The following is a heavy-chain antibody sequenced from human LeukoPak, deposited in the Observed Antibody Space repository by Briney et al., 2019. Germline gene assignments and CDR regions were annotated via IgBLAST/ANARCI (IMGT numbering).Heavy chain of an antibody. CDR2: IYPGDSDT. D-gene: IGHD6-13*01. J-gene: IGHJ6*02. CDR1: GYSFTSYW. Sequence: GESLKISCKGSGYSFTSYWIGWVRQMPGKGLEWMGIIYPGDSDTRYSPSFQGQVTISADKSISTAYLQWSSLKASDTAMYYCARQVGQLVLPSYYYYGMDVWGQGTTVTVSS. CDR3: ARQVGQLVLPSYYYYGMDV. V-gene: IGHV5-51*01.